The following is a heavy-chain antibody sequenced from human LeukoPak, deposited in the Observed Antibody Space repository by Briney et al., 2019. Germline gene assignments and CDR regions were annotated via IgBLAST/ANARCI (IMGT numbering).Heavy chain of an antibody. CDR3: AELGITMIGGV. D-gene: IGHD3-10*02. V-gene: IGHV3-48*03. CDR2: ISSSGSVI. J-gene: IGHJ6*04. CDR1: GFTFSTYE. Sequence: GGSLRLSCAGSGFTFSTYEMNWVRQTSGKGLEWVSYISSSGSVIYYADSAKGRFTISRDNTKNSVYLQMSSLRAEDTGVYYCAELGITMIGGVWGKGTTVTISS.